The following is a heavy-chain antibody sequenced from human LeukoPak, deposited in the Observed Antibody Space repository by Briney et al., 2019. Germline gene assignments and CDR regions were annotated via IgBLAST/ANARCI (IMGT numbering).Heavy chain of an antibody. J-gene: IGHJ4*02. V-gene: IGHV3-30*02. CDR1: GFTFSSYG. CDR2: IRYDGSNK. CDR3: ARDVEMATIPYFDY. D-gene: IGHD5-24*01. Sequence: GGSLRLSCAASGFTFSSYGMHWVRQAPGKGLEWVAFIRYDGSNKYYADSVKGRFTISRDNAKNSLYLQMNSLRAEDTALYYCARDVEMATIPYFDYWGQGTLVTVSS.